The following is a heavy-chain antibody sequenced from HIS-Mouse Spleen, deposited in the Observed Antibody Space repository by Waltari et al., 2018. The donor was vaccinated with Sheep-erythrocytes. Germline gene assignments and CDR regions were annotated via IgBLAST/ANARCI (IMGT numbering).Heavy chain of an antibody. J-gene: IGHJ6*02. V-gene: IGHV1-2*02. D-gene: IGHD4-17*01. CDR2: INPNSGGT. CDR1: GYTFTGYY. Sequence: KPGASVKVSCKASGYTFTGYYMHWVRQAPGQGLEWMGWINPNSGGTNYAQKFQGRVTMTRDTSISTAYMELSRLRSDDTAVYYCARDRNEDYGDYGMDVWGQGTTVTVSS. CDR3: ARDRNEDYGDYGMDV.